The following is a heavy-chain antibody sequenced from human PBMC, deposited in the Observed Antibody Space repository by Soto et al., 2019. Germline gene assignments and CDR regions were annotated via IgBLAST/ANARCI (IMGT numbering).Heavy chain of an antibody. V-gene: IGHV3-23*01. CDR1: GFSFSTYA. D-gene: IGHD6-13*01. J-gene: IGHJ4*02. CDR3: AKEGRYSRFLDD. Sequence: EVQLLESGGDLVQPGGSLRLSCAASGFSFSTYAMSWVRQAPGRGLEWVSAIGSSGDSTYYVDSVKGRFTISRDSSKNTLYLFMHNLRAEDTAVYYCAKEGRYSRFLDDCGQGTLVTVSS. CDR2: IGSSGDST.